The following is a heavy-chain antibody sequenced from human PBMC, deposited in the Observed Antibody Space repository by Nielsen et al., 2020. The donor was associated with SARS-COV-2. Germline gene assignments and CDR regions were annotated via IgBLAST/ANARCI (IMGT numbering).Heavy chain of an antibody. D-gene: IGHD2-2*01. V-gene: IGHV3-74*01. Sequence: GESLKISCAASGFTFSSYWMSWVRQAPGKGLEWVSRINSDGSSTSYADSVKGRFTISRDNAKNTLYLQMNSLRAEDTAVYYCARAFEELGYCSSTSCPFDYWGQGTLVTVSS. CDR1: GFTFSSYW. J-gene: IGHJ4*02. CDR3: ARAFEELGYCSSTSCPFDY. CDR2: INSDGSST.